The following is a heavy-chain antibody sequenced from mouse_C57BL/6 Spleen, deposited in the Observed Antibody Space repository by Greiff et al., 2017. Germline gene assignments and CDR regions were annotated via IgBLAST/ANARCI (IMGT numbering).Heavy chain of an antibody. CDR3: ARHEGYYSMDY. V-gene: IGHV5-6*01. CDR2: ISSGGSYN. CDR1: GFTFSSYG. Sequence: EVKLLESGGDLVKPGGSLKLSCAASGFTFSSYGMSWVRQTPDKRLEWVANISSGGSYNSYPDSVKGRFTISRDTAKNTLYLQMSSLKSEDTAMYYCARHEGYYSMDYWGQGTSVTVSS. J-gene: IGHJ4*01.